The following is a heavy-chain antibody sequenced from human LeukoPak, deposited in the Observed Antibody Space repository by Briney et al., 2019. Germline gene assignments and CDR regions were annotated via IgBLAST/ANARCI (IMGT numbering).Heavy chain of an antibody. V-gene: IGHV3-48*01. CDR1: GFTFSTYA. Sequence: GGSLRLSCAASGFTFSTYAVNWVRQAPGRGLEWLSYIGLITTTTSYADSVEGRFTISRDNAKNSLFLQMNSLKVDDTAVYFCARDTREGLDVWGLGTTVTVSS. CDR3: ARDTREGLDV. CDR2: IGLITTTT. J-gene: IGHJ6*02.